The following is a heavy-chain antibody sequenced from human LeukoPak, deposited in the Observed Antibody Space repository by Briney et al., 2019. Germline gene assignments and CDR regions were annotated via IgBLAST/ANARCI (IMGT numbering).Heavy chain of an antibody. J-gene: IGHJ4*02. CDR2: IYETGST. CDR1: GGSISSSTFY. D-gene: IGHD1-26*01. V-gene: IGHV4-39*02. CDR3: ARDYGTFDY. Sequence: SETLSLTCTVSGGSISSSTFYWGWIRQPPGKGLEWIGNIYETGSTNYNPSLKSRVTISVDTSKNQFSLKLSSVTAADTAVYYCARDYGTFDYWGQGTLVTVSS.